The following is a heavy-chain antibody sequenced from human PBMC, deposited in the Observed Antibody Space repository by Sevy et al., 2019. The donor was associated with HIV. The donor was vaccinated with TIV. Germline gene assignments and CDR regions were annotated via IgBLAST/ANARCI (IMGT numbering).Heavy chain of an antibody. V-gene: IGHV3-23*01. CDR3: TNRGIVIITGFDY. CDR2: TRGSGGYT. J-gene: IGHJ4*02. D-gene: IGHD1-20*01. Sequence: GGSLRLSCAASGVIFNSHAMSWVRQAPGKGLEWVSTTRGSGGYTYYSDSVKGRFSISRDNAKNTVYLQMNSLRAEDTAVYYCTNRGIVIITGFDYWGQGTLVTVSS. CDR1: GVIFNSHA.